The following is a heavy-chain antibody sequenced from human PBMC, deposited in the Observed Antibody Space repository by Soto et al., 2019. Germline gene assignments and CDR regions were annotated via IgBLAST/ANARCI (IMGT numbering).Heavy chain of an antibody. D-gene: IGHD2-15*01. V-gene: IGHV4-30-2*01. J-gene: IGHJ3*02. CDR1: GGSISSGGYS. Sequence: PSETLSLTCAVSGGSISSGGYSWSWIRQPPGKGLEWIGYIYHSGSTYYNPSLKSRVTISVDRSKNQFSLKLSSVTAADTAVYYCARARRDSGAFDIWGQGTMVTVSS. CDR2: IYHSGST. CDR3: ARARRDSGAFDI.